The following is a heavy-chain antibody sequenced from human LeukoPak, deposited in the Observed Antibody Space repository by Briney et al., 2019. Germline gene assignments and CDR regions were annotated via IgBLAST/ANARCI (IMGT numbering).Heavy chain of an antibody. CDR2: INHSGST. CDR1: GGSFSGYY. J-gene: IGHJ5*02. Sequence: PSETLSLTCAVYGGSFSGYYWSWIRQPPGKGLEWIGEINHSGSTNYNPSLKSRVTISVDTSKNQFSLKLSSVTAADTAVYYCASRITMIVGGPNWFDPWGQGTLVTVSS. CDR3: ASRITMIVGGPNWFDP. V-gene: IGHV4-34*01. D-gene: IGHD3-22*01.